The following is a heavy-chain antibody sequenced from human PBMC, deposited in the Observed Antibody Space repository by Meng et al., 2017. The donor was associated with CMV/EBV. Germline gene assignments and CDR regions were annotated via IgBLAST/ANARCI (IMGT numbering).Heavy chain of an antibody. CDR1: GYTFTSYG. CDR3: ARVPYYYDSSGYYSNWFDP. V-gene: IGHV1-69*10. Sequence: SVKVSCKASGYTFTSYGISWVRQAPGQGLEWMGGIIPILGIANYAQKFQGRVTITADKSTSTAYMELSSLRSEDTAVYYCARVPYYYDSSGYYSNWFDPWGQGTLVTVSS. J-gene: IGHJ5*02. D-gene: IGHD3-22*01. CDR2: IIPILGIA.